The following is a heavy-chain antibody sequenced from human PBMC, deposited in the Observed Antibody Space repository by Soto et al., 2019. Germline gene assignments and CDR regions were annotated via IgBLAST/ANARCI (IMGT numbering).Heavy chain of an antibody. Sequence: SETLSLTCAVSGGSISSSNWWSWVRQPPGKGLEWIGEIYHSGSTNYNPSLKSRVTISVDKSKNQFSLKLSSVTAADTAVYYCARDRSFVTPYGMDVWGQRTTVTVSS. CDR3: ARDRSFVTPYGMDV. CDR1: GGSISSSNW. CDR2: IYHSGST. D-gene: IGHD2-21*02. V-gene: IGHV4-4*02. J-gene: IGHJ6*02.